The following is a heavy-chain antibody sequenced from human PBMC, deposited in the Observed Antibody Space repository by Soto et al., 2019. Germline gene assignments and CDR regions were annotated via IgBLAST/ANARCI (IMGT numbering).Heavy chain of an antibody. Sequence: GGSLRLSCAASGFTFSSYGMHWVRQAPGKGLEWVAVISYDGSNKYYADSVKGRFTISRDNSKNTLYLQMNSLRAEDTAGYYCAKDRLICGGDCYSYFDYWGQGTLVTVSS. CDR2: ISYDGSNK. D-gene: IGHD2-21*02. CDR1: GFTFSSYG. V-gene: IGHV3-30*18. CDR3: AKDRLICGGDCYSYFDY. J-gene: IGHJ4*02.